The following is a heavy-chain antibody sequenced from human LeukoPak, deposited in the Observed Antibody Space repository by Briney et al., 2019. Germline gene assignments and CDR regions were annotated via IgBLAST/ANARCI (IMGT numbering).Heavy chain of an antibody. CDR2: IGSGADL. Sequence: PGGSLRLSCVGSGFAFGVSAMSWVRQAPGKGPEWVATIGSGADLFYAESVKGRFTISRDDPRNTVWLQMNSLRAEDTALYYCAKDWTPHNRVYDCLDAWGQGTQVTVSS. CDR3: AKDWTPHNRVYDCLDA. J-gene: IGHJ5*02. D-gene: IGHD3-16*01. V-gene: IGHV3-23*01. CDR1: GFAFGVSA.